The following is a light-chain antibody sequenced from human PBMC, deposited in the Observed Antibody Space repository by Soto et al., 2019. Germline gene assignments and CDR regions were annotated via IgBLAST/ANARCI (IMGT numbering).Light chain of an antibody. V-gene: IGKV1-39*01. J-gene: IGKJ4*01. CDR3: QQSYRLPLT. CDR1: QSISSW. CDR2: SAS. Sequence: DIQMTQSPSTLSATAGDRVTITCRASQSISSWLAWYQHKPGKAPKLLIYSASYLQSGVPSNFSGSGSGTDFTLSIVTLQPEDSGTYFCQQSYRLPLTFGGGTKVDIK.